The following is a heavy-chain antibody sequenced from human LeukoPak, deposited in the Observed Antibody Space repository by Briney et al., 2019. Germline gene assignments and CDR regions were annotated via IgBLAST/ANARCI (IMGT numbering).Heavy chain of an antibody. CDR3: ASRYYYDSSGSDAFDI. CDR1: GYSFTSYW. CDR2: IYSGDSDT. Sequence: GESLKISCRGSGYSFTSYWIGWVRQMPGKGLEWMVIIYSGDSDTRYSPSFQGQVTISADKSISTAYLQWSSLKASDTAMYYCASRYYYDSSGSDAFDIWGQGTMVTVSS. J-gene: IGHJ3*02. D-gene: IGHD3-22*01. V-gene: IGHV5-51*01.